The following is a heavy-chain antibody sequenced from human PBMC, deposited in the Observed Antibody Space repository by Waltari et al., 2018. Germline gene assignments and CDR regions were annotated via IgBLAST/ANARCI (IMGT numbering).Heavy chain of an antibody. CDR3: ARHVTGLIDY. CDR2: IYYSGST. D-gene: IGHD2-21*02. Sequence: QLQLQESGPGLVKPSETVSLTCTVSGGSISSSSYYWGWIRQPPGKGLEWIGSIYYSGSTYYNPSLKSRVTISVDTSKNQFSLKLSSVTAADTAVYYCARHVTGLIDYWGQGTLVTVSS. V-gene: IGHV4-39*07. J-gene: IGHJ4*02. CDR1: GGSISSSSYY.